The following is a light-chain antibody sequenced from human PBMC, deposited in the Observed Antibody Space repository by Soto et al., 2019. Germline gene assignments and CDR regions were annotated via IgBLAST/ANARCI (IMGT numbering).Light chain of an antibody. CDR3: QQYGSSPLT. V-gene: IGKV3-20*01. CDR2: RAS. J-gene: IGKJ4*01. Sequence: IMLKQSPGTLSLSPGERATLSCRASQSVSSSYLAWYQQKPGQAPKVLIYRASSRATGIPDRFSGSGSGTDFTLTISRLEPEDFAVYYCQQYGSSPLTFGGGTKVDIK. CDR1: QSVSSSY.